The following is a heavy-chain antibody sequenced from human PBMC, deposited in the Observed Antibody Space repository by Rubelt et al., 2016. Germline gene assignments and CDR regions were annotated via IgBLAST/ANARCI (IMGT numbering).Heavy chain of an antibody. D-gene: IGHD1-26*01. CDR2: IWYDGSNK. V-gene: IGHV3-33*08. CDR1: GFTFSSYW. CDR3: ARAWELRGGYYFDY. Sequence: VQLVESGGGLVQPGGSLRLSCAASGFTFSSYWMHWVRQAPGKGLEWVAVIWYDGSNKYYAVAVKGRFSISRDNSKNTLYLQMNSLRAEDTAVYYCARAWELRGGYYFDYWGQGTLVTVSS. J-gene: IGHJ4*02.